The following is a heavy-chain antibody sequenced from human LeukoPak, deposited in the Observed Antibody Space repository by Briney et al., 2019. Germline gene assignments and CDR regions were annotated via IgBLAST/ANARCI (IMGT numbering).Heavy chain of an antibody. CDR2: VDPNSGDT. J-gene: IGHJ5*01. V-gene: IGHV1-2*02. CDR3: ARASGSYWWFDS. Sequence: ASVKVSCKASGYTFTGYYMHWVRQAPGQGLEWMGCVDPNSGDTNYAQKFQGSVTMTRDTSISTAYMELNRLRPDDTAVYYCARASGSYWWFDSWGQGTLVTVSS. D-gene: IGHD1-26*01. CDR1: GYTFTGYY.